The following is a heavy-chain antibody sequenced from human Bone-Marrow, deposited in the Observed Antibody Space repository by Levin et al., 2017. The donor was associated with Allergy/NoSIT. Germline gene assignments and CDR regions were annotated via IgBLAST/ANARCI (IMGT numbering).Heavy chain of an antibody. V-gene: IGHV3-11*03. J-gene: IGHJ4*02. Sequence: SCAASGFTFSDYYMSWIRQAPGKGLEWISYIITSGTYTSYTDSVKGRFTISRDNANNLVLLQMNSLRAEDTAVYYCSSRYGSGTYYQGNKYWGQGTLVTVSS. D-gene: IGHD3-10*01. CDR3: SSRYGSGTYYQGNKY. CDR1: GFTFSDYY. CDR2: IITSGTYT.